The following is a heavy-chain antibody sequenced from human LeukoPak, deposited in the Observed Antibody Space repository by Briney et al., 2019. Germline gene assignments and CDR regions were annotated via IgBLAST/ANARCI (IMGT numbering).Heavy chain of an antibody. CDR3: ARDRNIVATISYYYYGMDV. Sequence: SVKVSCKASGGTFSSYAISWVRQAPGQGLEWMGRIIPILGIANYAQKFQGRVTITADKSTSTAYMELSSLRSEDTAVYYCARDRNIVATISYYYYGMDVWGQGTTVTVSS. CDR2: IIPILGIA. V-gene: IGHV1-69*04. J-gene: IGHJ6*02. D-gene: IGHD5-12*01. CDR1: GGTFSSYA.